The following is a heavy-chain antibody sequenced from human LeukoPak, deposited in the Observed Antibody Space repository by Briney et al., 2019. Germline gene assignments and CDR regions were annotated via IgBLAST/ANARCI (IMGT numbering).Heavy chain of an antibody. J-gene: IGHJ6*04. CDR3: AREEGSVQNV. Sequence: SETLSLTCTVSGGSINNSSYYWGWIRQPPGKGLEWIGSIYYSGSTYYNPSLKSRVTISVDTSKSQFSLKLSSVTAADTAVYYCAREEGSVQNVWGKGTTVTVSS. CDR1: GGSINNSSYY. V-gene: IGHV4-39*07. CDR2: IYYSGST.